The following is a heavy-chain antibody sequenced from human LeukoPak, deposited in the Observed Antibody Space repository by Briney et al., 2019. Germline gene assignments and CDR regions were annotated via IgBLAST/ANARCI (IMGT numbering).Heavy chain of an antibody. J-gene: IGHJ4*02. D-gene: IGHD4-23*01. CDR3: ARPHDYGGNGFDY. CDR2: IYPGDSDT. V-gene: IGHV5-51*01. Sequence: GESLKISCKASGYNFTSYWIDWVRQMPGKGLEWMGIIYPGDSDTRYSPSFQGQVTISADKSISTAYLQWSSLKASDTAMYYCARPHDYGGNGFDYWGQGTLVTVSS. CDR1: GYNFTSYW.